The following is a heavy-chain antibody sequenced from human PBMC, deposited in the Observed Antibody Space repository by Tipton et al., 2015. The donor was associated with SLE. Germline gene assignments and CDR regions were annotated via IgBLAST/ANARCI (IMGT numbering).Heavy chain of an antibody. D-gene: IGHD6-19*01. V-gene: IGHV4-34*01. CDR2: INHSGST. Sequence: LRLSCAVYGGSFSSHYWSWIRQPPGKGLEWIGEINHSGSTNYNPSLKSRVTISVDKSKKQFSLKLNSVTAADTAVYYCARGSDDRVAGTLFDYWGQGTLVTVSS. J-gene: IGHJ4*02. CDR3: ARGSDDRVAGTLFDY. CDR1: GGSFSSHY.